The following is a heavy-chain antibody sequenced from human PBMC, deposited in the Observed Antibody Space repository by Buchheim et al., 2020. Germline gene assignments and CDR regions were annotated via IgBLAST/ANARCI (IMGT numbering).Heavy chain of an antibody. Sequence: EVQLVESGGGLVQPGGSLRLSCAASGFTFSSYWMHWVRQAPGKGLVWVSRINSDGSSTSYADSVKGRFTISRGNAKNTLYLQMNSLRAEDTAVYYCARRPDCSSTSCYNSYYYYYGMDVWGQGTT. CDR2: INSDGSST. V-gene: IGHV3-74*01. CDR3: ARRPDCSSTSCYNSYYYYYGMDV. CDR1: GFTFSSYW. J-gene: IGHJ6*02. D-gene: IGHD2-2*02.